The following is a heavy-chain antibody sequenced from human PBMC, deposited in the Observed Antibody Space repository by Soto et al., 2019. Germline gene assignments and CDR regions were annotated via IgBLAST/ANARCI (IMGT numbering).Heavy chain of an antibody. V-gene: IGHV3-21*01. CDR2: ISSSSSYI. Sequence: PGWSLRLSCAASGFTFSSYSMNWVRQAPGKXLEWVSSISSSSSYIYYADSVKGRFTISRDNAKNSLYLQMNSLRAEDTAVYYCARWSSSASYYYYYGMDVWGQGTTVTVSS. CDR1: GFTFSSYS. D-gene: IGHD6-6*01. J-gene: IGHJ6*02. CDR3: ARWSSSASYYYYYGMDV.